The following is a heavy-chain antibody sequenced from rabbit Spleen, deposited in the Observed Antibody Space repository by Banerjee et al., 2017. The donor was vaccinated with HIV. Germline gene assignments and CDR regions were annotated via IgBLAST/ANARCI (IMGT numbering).Heavy chain of an antibody. V-gene: IGHV1S45*01. Sequence: QEQLEESGGDLVKPGGTLTLTCTASGFSFSSSYWICWVRQAPGKGLEWIACIKTNNVNTYYASWAKGRFTISKTSSTTVTLQITSLTAADTAAYFCARGVGDDYLDLWGPGTLVTVS. CDR1: GFSFSSSYW. CDR3: ARGVGDDYLDL. CDR2: IKTNNVNT. J-gene: IGHJ5*01. D-gene: IGHD5-1*01.